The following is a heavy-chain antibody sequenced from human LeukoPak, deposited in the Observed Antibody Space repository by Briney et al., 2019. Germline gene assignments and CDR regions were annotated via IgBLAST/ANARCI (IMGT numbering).Heavy chain of an antibody. D-gene: IGHD3-10*01. CDR1: GFTFSSYA. CDR3: ARDYEAVYGSGTPHY. J-gene: IGHJ4*02. Sequence: GGSLRLSCAASGFTFSSYAMHWVRQAPGKGLEWVAVISYDGSNKYYADSVKGRFTISRDNSKNTLYLQMNSLRAEDTAVYYCARDYEAVYGSGTPHYWGQGTLVTVSS. CDR2: ISYDGSNK. V-gene: IGHV3-30*04.